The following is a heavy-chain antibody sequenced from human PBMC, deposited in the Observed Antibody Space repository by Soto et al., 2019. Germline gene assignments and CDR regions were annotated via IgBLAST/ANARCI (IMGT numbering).Heavy chain of an antibody. Sequence: EVQLVESGGGLVQPGGSLRLSCAASGFTFSSYSMNWVRQAPGKGLEWVSYISYGSSTIYYADSVKGRFTISRDNAKNSLYLQMNSLRDEDTAVYYCARDNRINCSGGSCYEDYWGQGTLVTVSS. CDR3: ARDNRINCSGGSCYEDY. CDR1: GFTFSSYS. V-gene: IGHV3-48*02. J-gene: IGHJ4*02. D-gene: IGHD2-15*01. CDR2: ISYGSSTI.